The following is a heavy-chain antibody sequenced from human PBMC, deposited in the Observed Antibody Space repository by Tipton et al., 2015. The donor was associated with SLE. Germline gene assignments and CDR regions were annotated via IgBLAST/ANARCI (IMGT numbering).Heavy chain of an antibody. CDR1: GDSISGYY. D-gene: IGHD1-7*01. CDR3: ASLGGTATNY. CDR2: IYSSGST. J-gene: IGHJ4*02. V-gene: IGHV4-4*07. Sequence: TLSLTCTVSGDSISGYYWNWIRQPAGKGLEWIGRIYSSGSTNYNPSLKSRVTLSVDTSKNQFSLKLTSVTAADTAVYYCASLGGTATNYWGQGTLVTVSS.